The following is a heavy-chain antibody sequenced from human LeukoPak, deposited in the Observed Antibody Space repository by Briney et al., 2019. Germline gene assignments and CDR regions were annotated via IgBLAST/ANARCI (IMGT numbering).Heavy chain of an antibody. CDR1: GFTFSSYS. Sequence: GGSLRLSCAASGFTFSSYSMNWVRQAPGKGLEWVSSISRSSSNIYYADSLKGRFTISRDNAKNSLYLQMNSLRAEDTAVYYCAGDYGAAAGLIDYWGQGTLVTVSS. CDR3: AGDYGAAAGLIDY. V-gene: IGHV3-21*01. D-gene: IGHD6-13*01. CDR2: ISRSSSNI. J-gene: IGHJ4*02.